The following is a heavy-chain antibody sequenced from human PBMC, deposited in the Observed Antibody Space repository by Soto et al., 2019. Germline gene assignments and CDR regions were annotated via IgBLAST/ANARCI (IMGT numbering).Heavy chain of an antibody. J-gene: IGHJ4*02. CDR2: IYYSGST. CDR1: GGSISIYD. D-gene: IGHD6-19*01. V-gene: IGHV4-59*01. Sequence: PSETLSLTCVVSGGSISIYDWSWIRQPPGKGLEWIGYIYYSGSTNYNPSLKSRVTISVDTSNDQFSLNLSSVTAADTAVYYCARDRYSNGWLDYWGQGTLVTVSS. CDR3: ARDRYSNGWLDY.